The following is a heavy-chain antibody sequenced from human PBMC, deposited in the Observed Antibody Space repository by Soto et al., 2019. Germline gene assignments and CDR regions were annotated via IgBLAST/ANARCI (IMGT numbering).Heavy chain of an antibody. V-gene: IGHV3-74*01. J-gene: IGHJ6*02. CDR2: IISGGTRV. Sequence: GGSLRLSCAASGFTFSNDWMNWVRQGPGKGLEWVSRIISGGTRVTYADSVKGRFTIARDNAKNTLYLELHSLTAEDTAVYYCARERTSKGGMDVWGQGTTVTVSS. CDR1: GFTFSNDW. CDR3: ARERTSKGGMDV.